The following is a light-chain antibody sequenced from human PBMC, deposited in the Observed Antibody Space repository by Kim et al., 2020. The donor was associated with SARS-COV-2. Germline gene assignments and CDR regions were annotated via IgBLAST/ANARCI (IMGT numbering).Light chain of an antibody. CDR2: DAS. CDR1: HDISNS. Sequence: SASVGDRVTITCQASHDISNSLNWYQQKPGKAPQVLIYDASSLEVGVSSRFSGTGSGTDFSLTISRLQPEDIATYYCQQYDNFPLTFGGGTKVEIK. J-gene: IGKJ4*01. CDR3: QQYDNFPLT. V-gene: IGKV1-33*01.